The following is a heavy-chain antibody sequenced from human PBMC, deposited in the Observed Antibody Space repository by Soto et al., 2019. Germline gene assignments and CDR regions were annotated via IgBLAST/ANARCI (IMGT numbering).Heavy chain of an antibody. CDR1: GFTFSSYS. J-gene: IGHJ4*02. V-gene: IGHV3-21*01. CDR3: ARVSDDSSGTGGY. Sequence: GSLRLSCAASGFTFSSYSMNWVRQAPGKGLEWVSSISSSSSYIYYADSVKGRFTISRDNAKNSLYLQMNSLRAEDTAVYYCARVSDDSSGTGGYWGQGTLVTVSS. D-gene: IGHD3-22*01. CDR2: ISSSSSYI.